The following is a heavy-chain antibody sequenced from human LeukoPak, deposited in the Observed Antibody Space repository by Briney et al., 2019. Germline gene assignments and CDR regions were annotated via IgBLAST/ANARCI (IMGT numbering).Heavy chain of an antibody. V-gene: IGHV4-39*01. CDR1: GGSISSSSYY. D-gene: IGHD3-22*01. CDR2: IYYSGST. Sequence: SETLSLTCTVSGGSISSSSYYWGWIRQPPGKGLEWIGSIYYSGSTYYNPSLKSRVTISVDTSKNQFSLKLSSVTAADTAVYYCARVYYDSSGYSLDYWGQGTLVTVSS. CDR3: ARVYYDSSGYSLDY. J-gene: IGHJ4*02.